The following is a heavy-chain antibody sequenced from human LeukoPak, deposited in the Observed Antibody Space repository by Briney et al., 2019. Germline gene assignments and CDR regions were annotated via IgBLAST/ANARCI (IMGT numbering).Heavy chain of an antibody. CDR3: ARHQSLGHGDYSSGWYGIYYYYMDV. CDR1: GYSFTSYW. CDR2: IFSGDSDT. Sequence: GESLKISCKGSGYSFTSYWIGWVRRMPGKGLEWMGIIFSGDSDTRYSPSFQGLVTISADKSISTAYLQWSSLKASDTAMYYCARHQSLGHGDYSSGWYGIYYYYMDVWGKGTTVTVSS. D-gene: IGHD6-19*01. V-gene: IGHV5-51*01. J-gene: IGHJ6*03.